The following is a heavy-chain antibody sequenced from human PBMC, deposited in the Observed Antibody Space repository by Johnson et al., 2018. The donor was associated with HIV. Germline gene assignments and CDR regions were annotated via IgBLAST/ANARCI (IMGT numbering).Heavy chain of an antibody. D-gene: IGHD1-26*01. CDR1: GFTFSSYA. CDR3: ATDLMSGTFGF. CDR2: ISYDGSNK. J-gene: IGHJ3*01. V-gene: IGHV3-30*04. Sequence: QVQLVESGGGVVQPGRSLRLYCAASGFTFSSYAMHWVRQAPGKGLEWVAFISYDGSNKYYADSVKGRFTISRDNSKNTLYLQMNSLRAEDTAVYYCATDLMSGTFGFWGQGTVVTVSS.